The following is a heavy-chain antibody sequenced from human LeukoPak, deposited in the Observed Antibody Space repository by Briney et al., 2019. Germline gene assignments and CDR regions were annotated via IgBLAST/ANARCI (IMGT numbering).Heavy chain of an antibody. D-gene: IGHD3-22*01. CDR1: GGSISSSSYY. V-gene: IGHV4-39*01. J-gene: IGHJ4*02. Sequence: PSETLSLTCTVSGGSISSSSYYWGWIRQPPGKGLEWIGSIYYSGSTYYNPSLKSRVTISVDTSKNQFSLKLSSVTAADTAVYYCASRLYYYDSSGYYDYWGQGTLVTVSS. CDR2: IYYSGST. CDR3: ASRLYYYDSSGYYDY.